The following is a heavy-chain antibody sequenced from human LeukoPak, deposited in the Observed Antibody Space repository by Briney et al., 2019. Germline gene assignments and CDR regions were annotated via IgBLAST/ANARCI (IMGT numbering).Heavy chain of an antibody. CDR3: ARGEGSMVRGVINLFAFDY. CDR2: IYYSGST. Sequence: PSETLSLTCTVSGGSISSYYWSWIRQPPGKGLEWIGYIYYSGSTNYNPSLKSRVTISVDTSKNQFSLKLSSVTAADTAVYYCARGEGSMVRGVINLFAFDYWGQGTLVTVSS. V-gene: IGHV4-59*01. D-gene: IGHD3-10*01. J-gene: IGHJ4*02. CDR1: GGSISSYY.